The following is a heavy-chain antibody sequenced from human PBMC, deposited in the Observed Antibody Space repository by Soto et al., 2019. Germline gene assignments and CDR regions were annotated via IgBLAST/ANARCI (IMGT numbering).Heavy chain of an antibody. CDR2: IDPSDSQT. J-gene: IGHJ6*02. CDR1: GYSFAGYW. CDR3: ARIPHTNTSYYDHYYGMDV. Sequence: GESLKISCKGSGYSFAGYWITWVRQKPGKGLEWMGRIDPSDSQTYYSPSFRGHVTISVTKSITTVFLQWSSLRASDTAMYYCARIPHTNTSYYDHYYGMDVWGQGTTVTVSS. V-gene: IGHV5-10-1*01. D-gene: IGHD2-8*01.